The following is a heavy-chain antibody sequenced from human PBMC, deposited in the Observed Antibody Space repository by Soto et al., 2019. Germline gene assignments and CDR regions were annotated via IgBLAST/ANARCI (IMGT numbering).Heavy chain of an antibody. D-gene: IGHD3-10*01. CDR1: AGSINTGASS. CDR3: AAYYGSPLAVY. J-gene: IGHJ4*02. Sequence: PSETLSLTCSVSAGSINTGASSWAWVRQPPGEGLDFIGYIYHGGTTFLNPSLRSRLIISVDRSKNQFSLKLSSVTAADTAVYYCAAYYGSPLAVYSGQGALVTVSS. V-gene: IGHV4-30-2*01. CDR2: IYHGGTT.